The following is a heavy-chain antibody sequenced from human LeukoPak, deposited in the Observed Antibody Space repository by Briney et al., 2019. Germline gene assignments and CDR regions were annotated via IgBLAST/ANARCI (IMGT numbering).Heavy chain of an antibody. CDR1: GLTFSSYS. J-gene: IGHJ3*02. Sequence: GSLRLSCAASGLTFSSYSMNWVRQAPGKGLEWVVNIKQDGSEKYYVDSVKGRFTISRDNAKNSLYLQMNSLRAEDTAVYYCARVPRAMIDSSEDAFDIWGQGTMVTVSS. CDR3: ARVPRAMIDSSEDAFDI. V-gene: IGHV3-7*01. D-gene: IGHD3-22*01. CDR2: IKQDGSEK.